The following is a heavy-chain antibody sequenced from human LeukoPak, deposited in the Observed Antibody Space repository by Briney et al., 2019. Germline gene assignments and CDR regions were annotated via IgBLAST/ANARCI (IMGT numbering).Heavy chain of an antibody. V-gene: IGHV1-46*03. J-gene: IGHJ4*02. CDR3: ARYGKGPAGYCSGGSCLPVYYFDY. CDR1: GYTFTSYY. CDR2: INPSGGST. Sequence: GASVKVSCTASGYTFTSYYMHWVRQAPGQGLEWMGIINPSGGSTSYAQKFQGRVTMTRDTSTSTVYMELSSLRSEDTAVYYCARYGKGPAGYCSGGSCLPVYYFDYWGQGTLVTVSS. D-gene: IGHD2-15*01.